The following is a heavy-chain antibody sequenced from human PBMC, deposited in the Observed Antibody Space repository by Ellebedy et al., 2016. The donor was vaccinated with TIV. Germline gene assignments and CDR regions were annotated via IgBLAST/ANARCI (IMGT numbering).Heavy chain of an antibody. CDR3: AKDMMTTVTQGAFDI. CDR2: ISSSSSTI. D-gene: IGHD4-17*01. CDR1: GFTFSSYS. J-gene: IGHJ3*02. V-gene: IGHV3-48*01. Sequence: GESLKISCAASGFTFSSYSMNWVRQAPGKGLEWVSYISSSSSTIYYADSVKGRFTISRDNAKNSLYLQMNSLRAEDTALYYCAKDMMTTVTQGAFDIWGQGTMVTVSS.